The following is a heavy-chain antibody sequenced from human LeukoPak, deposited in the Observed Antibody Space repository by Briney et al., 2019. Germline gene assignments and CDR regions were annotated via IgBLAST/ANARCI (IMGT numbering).Heavy chain of an antibody. CDR2: INPSGGST. J-gene: IGHJ5*02. Sequence: ASVKVSCKASGYTFTSYYMHWVRQAPGQGLEWMGIINPSGGSTSYAQKFQGRVTMTRDTSTSTVYMGLSSLRSEDTAVYYCAASPGGWGWFDPWGQGTLVTVSS. CDR3: AASPGGWGWFDP. CDR1: GYTFTSYY. D-gene: IGHD6-19*01. V-gene: IGHV1-46*01.